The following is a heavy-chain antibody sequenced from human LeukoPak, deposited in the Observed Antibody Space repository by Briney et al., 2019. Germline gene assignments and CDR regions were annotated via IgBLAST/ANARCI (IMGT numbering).Heavy chain of an antibody. CDR2: ISSSGSYI. Sequence: GGSLRLSCAASGFTYSSYIMNWVRQAPGKGLEWVSLISSSGSYIYYADSLKGRFTISRDNAKNSLYLQMNSLRAEDTAVYYCARDSESYHDFWGQGTLVTVSS. CDR3: ARDSESYHDF. V-gene: IGHV3-21*01. D-gene: IGHD1-26*01. CDR1: GFTYSSYI. J-gene: IGHJ4*02.